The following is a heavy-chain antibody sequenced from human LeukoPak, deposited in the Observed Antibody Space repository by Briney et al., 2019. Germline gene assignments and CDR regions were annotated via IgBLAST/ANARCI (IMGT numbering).Heavy chain of an antibody. J-gene: IGHJ3*02. CDR1: GFSVGGNY. Sequence: PGGSLRLSCAASGFSVGGNYISWVRQAPGKGLEWVSMIYSDGSIFHADSVKGRSTMSRDNSRNTLDLQMNSLRVEDTAVYFCARDRRRLRGMNGDGDAFDIWGQGTMVTVSS. V-gene: IGHV3-53*01. CDR3: ARDRRRLRGMNGDGDAFDI. D-gene: IGHD1-1*01. CDR2: IYSDGSI.